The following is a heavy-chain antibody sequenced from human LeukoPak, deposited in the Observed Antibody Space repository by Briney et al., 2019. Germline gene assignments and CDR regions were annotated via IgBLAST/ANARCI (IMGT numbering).Heavy chain of an antibody. J-gene: IGHJ4*02. V-gene: IGHV3-74*01. Sequence: GGSLRLSCAASGFTFSSYWMHWVRQAPGKGLVWVSRINSDGSSTSYADSVKGRFTIPRDNAKNTLYLQMNSLRAEDTAVYYCARATYITGTTYWGQGTLVTVSS. D-gene: IGHD1-7*01. CDR3: ARATYITGTTY. CDR1: GFTFSSYW. CDR2: INSDGSST.